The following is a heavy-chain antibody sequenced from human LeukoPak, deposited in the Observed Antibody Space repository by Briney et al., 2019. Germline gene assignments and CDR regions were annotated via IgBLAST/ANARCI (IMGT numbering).Heavy chain of an antibody. CDR1: GGSFSGYY. J-gene: IGHJ4*02. CDR3: ARDGPKWLVPDY. Sequence: ETLSLTCAVYGGSFSGYYWSWVRQAPGKGLEWVSVIYSGGSTYYADSVKGRFTISRDNSKNTLYLQMNSLRAEDTAVYYCARDGPKWLVPDYWGQGTLVTVSS. CDR2: IYSGGST. D-gene: IGHD6-19*01. V-gene: IGHV3-66*01.